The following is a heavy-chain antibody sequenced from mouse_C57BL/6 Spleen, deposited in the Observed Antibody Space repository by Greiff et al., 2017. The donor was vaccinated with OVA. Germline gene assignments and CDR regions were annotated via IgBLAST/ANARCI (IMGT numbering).Heavy chain of an antibody. J-gene: IGHJ1*03. Sequence: EVQRVESGGGLVQPGESLKLSCESNEYEFPSHDMSWVRKTPEKRLELVAAINSDGGSTYYTDTMERRVIISRDNTKKTLYLQMSSLRSEDTALYYCARQGGDWYFDVWGTGTTVTVSS. CDR3: ARQGGDWYFDV. CDR2: INSDGGST. V-gene: IGHV5-2*01. CDR1: EYEFPSHD.